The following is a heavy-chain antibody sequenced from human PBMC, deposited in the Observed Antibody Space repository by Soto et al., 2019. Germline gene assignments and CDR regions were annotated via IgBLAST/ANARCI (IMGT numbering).Heavy chain of an antibody. CDR1: RFTLETYA. Sequence: PGGSLRLSCTASRFTLETYAVYWVRRAPGKGLECVAAIGDDGRGKNDAASVKGRFTVSRDNSRNTLYLQMSSLTGADTALYFCARGGSGPQNYSSSGVDVWPQANTVTVSS. D-gene: IGHD3-10*01. CDR3: ARGGSGPQNYSSSGVDV. V-gene: IGHV3-33*01. CDR2: IGDDGRGK. J-gene: IGHJ6*02.